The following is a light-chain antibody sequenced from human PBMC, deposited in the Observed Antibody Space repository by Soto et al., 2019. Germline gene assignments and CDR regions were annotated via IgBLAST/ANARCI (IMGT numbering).Light chain of an antibody. Sequence: QSALTQPASVSGSPGQSITISCTGTSSDVGGYSFVSWYQHHPGKAPKLMIYEVSNRPSGVSNRLPASESGNTASLTISGLHAGDEADYYCTSYTTDSPLVLGPGTKVTVL. CDR1: SSDVGGYSF. CDR3: TSYTTDSPLV. J-gene: IGLJ1*01. V-gene: IGLV2-14*01. CDR2: EVS.